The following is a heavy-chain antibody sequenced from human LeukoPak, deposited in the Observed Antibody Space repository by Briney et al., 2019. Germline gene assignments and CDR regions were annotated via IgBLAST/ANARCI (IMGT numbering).Heavy chain of an antibody. Sequence: GESLKISCKGSGYSFTSYLVRWVRQMPGEGLEWVGIIYPGDSDTRYSPSFQGQVTISADKSISTAYLQWSSLKASDTAMYYCARHWESGSYSGIWGQGTMVTVSS. D-gene: IGHD1-26*01. J-gene: IGHJ3*02. CDR2: IYPGDSDT. CDR3: ARHWESGSYSGI. CDR1: GYSFTSYL. V-gene: IGHV5-51*01.